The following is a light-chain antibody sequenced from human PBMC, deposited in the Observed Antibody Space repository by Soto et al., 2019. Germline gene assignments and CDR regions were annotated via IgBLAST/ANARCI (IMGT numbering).Light chain of an antibody. CDR1: QSVSTSN. CDR3: QQRCGWSPAWA. V-gene: IGKV3-20*01. J-gene: IGKJ1*01. CDR2: GAS. Sequence: VVLTQSPGTLSSSPGERATLSCRASQSVSTSNLAWYQQRPGQAPRRLIYGASRRATGIPDRFSGSGSGTDFSLTILRLEAEEDFADYCQQRCGWSPAWAFGQGTKVDIK.